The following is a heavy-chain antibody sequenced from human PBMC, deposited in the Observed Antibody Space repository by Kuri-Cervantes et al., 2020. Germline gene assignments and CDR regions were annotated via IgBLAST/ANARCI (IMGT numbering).Heavy chain of an antibody. J-gene: IGHJ4*02. CDR1: GFTFSSYG. Sequence: GGSLRLSCAASGFTFSSYGMNWVRQAPGKGLEWVSSIGSSSTYIYYADSVKGRFTISRDNAKSSLYLQMNSLRAEDTAVYYCARDLGTQGFNDYWGQGTLVTVSS. V-gene: IGHV3-21*03. CDR3: ARDLGTQGFNDY. CDR2: IGSSSTYI. D-gene: IGHD3-16*01.